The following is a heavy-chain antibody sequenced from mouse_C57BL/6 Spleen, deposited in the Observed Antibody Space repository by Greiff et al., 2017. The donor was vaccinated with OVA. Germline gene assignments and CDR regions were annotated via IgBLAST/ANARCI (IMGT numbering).Heavy chain of an antibody. Sequence: EVQGVESGGDLVKPGGSLKLSCAASGFTFSSYGMSWVRQTPDKRLAWVATISSGGSYTYYPDSVKGRFPITRDNAKNTLYLQRSSLKSEDTAMYYCARQGGSSYAWFAYWGQGTLVTVSA. CDR3: ARQGGSSYAWFAY. D-gene: IGHD1-1*01. CDR1: GFTFSSYG. V-gene: IGHV5-6*01. CDR2: ISSGGSYT. J-gene: IGHJ3*01.